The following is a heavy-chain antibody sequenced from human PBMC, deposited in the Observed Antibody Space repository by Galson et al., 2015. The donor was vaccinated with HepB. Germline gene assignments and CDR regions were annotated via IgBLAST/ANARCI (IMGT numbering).Heavy chain of an antibody. D-gene: IGHD3-22*01. CDR3: ARTHYYDSSGPVYYFDY. J-gene: IGHJ4*02. CDR2: IIPIFGTA. V-gene: IGHV1-69*13. CDR1: GGTFSSYA. Sequence: SVKVSCKASGGTFSSYAISWVRQAPGQGLEWMGGIIPIFGTANYAQKFQGRVTITADESTSTAYMELSSLRSEDTAVYYCARTHYYDSSGPVYYFDYWGQGTLVTVSS.